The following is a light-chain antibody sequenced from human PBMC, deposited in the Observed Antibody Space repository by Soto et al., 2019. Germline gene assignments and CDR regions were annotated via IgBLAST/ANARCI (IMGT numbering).Light chain of an antibody. J-gene: IGKJ1*01. V-gene: IGKV1-5*01. CDR1: QSISSW. CDR2: DAS. CDR3: QQYNSLWT. Sequence: DIQMTQSPSTLSASLGDRFTITCRASQSISSWLAWYQQKPGKAPKLLIYDASSLESGVPSRFSGSGSGTEFTLTISSLQPDDFATYYCQQYNSLWTFGQGTKVDI.